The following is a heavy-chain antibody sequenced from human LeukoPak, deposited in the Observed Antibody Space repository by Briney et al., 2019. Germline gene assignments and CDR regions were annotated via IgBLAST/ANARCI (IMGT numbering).Heavy chain of an antibody. Sequence: GGSLRLSCAVSGFTFNRHWMAWVRQAPGKGLEWVATIKQDGSENYYVESVKGRFTIVRDDGKNSVYLQMNSLRVEDTAVYYCAREGALTVTKDAFDIWGQGTMVTVSS. D-gene: IGHD4-17*01. CDR3: AREGALTVTKDAFDI. CDR2: IKQDGSEN. CDR1: GFTFNRHW. J-gene: IGHJ3*02. V-gene: IGHV3-7*01.